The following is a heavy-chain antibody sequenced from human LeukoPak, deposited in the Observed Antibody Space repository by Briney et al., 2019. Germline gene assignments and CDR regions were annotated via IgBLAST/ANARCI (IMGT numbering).Heavy chain of an antibody. Sequence: PSETLSLTCTVSGGSISSSSYYWGWIRQPPGKGLEWIGSIYYSGSPYYNPSLKSRLTISVDTSKNQFSLRVTSVTAADTAVYYCARLSGYSSVYIGDWGRGTLVTVSS. CDR1: GGSISSSSYY. J-gene: IGHJ4*02. CDR3: ARLSGYSSVYIGD. D-gene: IGHD5-18*01. CDR2: IYYSGSP. V-gene: IGHV4-39*01.